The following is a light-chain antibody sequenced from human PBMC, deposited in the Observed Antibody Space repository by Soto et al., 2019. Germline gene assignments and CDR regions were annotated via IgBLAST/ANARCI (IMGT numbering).Light chain of an antibody. CDR2: GVS. Sequence: EVVMTQSPATLSVSPGERATLSCRASQSVSSNFLAWYQQKPGQAPRLLIYGVSIRATGIPARFSGSGSGTEFTLTISSLQSEDFAVYYCQQYSAWPLTVGGGTKVEI. V-gene: IGKV3-15*01. J-gene: IGKJ4*01. CDR1: QSVSSN. CDR3: QQYSAWPLT.